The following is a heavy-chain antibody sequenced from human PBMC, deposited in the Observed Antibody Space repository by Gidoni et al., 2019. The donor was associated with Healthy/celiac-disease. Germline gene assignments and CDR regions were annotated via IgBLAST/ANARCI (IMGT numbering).Heavy chain of an antibody. J-gene: IGHJ4*02. CDR3: ARCITMVRGVFDY. CDR2: IYHSGST. V-gene: IGHV4-38-2*02. CDR1: GYSVSSGYY. D-gene: IGHD3-10*01. Sequence: QVQLQESCPGLVKPSETLSLTCTVSGYSVSSGYYWGWIRPPPGKGLEWIGRIYHSGSTYYNPSLKSRVTIAVDTSKNQFSLKLSFVTAADTAVYYCARCITMVRGVFDYWGQGTLVTVSS.